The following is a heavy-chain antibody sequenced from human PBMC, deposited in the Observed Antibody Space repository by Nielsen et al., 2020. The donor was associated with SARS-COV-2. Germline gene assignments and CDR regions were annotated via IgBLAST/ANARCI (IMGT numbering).Heavy chain of an antibody. V-gene: IGHV3-30-3*01. Sequence: GESLKISCAASGFTFSSYAMHWVRQAPGKGLEWVAVISYDGSNKYYADPVKGRFTISRDNSKNTLYLQMNSLRAEDTAVYYCARMRAVRGPIAADGADGFDPWGQGTLVTVSS. J-gene: IGHJ5*02. CDR3: ARMRAVRGPIAADGADGFDP. CDR1: GFTFSSYA. D-gene: IGHD6-13*01. CDR2: ISYDGSNK.